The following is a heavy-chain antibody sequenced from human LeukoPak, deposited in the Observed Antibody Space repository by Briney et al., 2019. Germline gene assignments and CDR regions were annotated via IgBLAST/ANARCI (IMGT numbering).Heavy chain of an antibody. Sequence: ASVKLSCKASGYSFTSYDHNWVRQATGQGLECMGWINPNRGNTGYAQKFQGRVTITSNTSISTAYMELSSLRSEDTAVYYCARALLFRGSGRSFGYWGQGTLVTVSS. V-gene: IGHV1-8*03. CDR1: GYSFTSYD. CDR3: ARALLFRGSGRSFGY. CDR2: INPNRGNT. D-gene: IGHD3-10*01. J-gene: IGHJ4*02.